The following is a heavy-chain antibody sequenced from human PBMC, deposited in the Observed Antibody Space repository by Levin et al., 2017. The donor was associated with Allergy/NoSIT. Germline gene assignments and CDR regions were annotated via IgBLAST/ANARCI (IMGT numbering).Heavy chain of an antibody. CDR1: GFTFSSYA. V-gene: IGHV3-23*01. CDR3: AKHRGSGWGPYFDY. J-gene: IGHJ4*02. CDR2: ISGSGGYT. Sequence: GESLKISCAASGFTFSSYAMSWVRQAPGKGLEWISAISGSGGYTYYADSVKGRFAISRDNSKNTLYLQMNSLRAEDTAVYYCAKHRGSGWGPYFDYWGQGTLVTVSS. D-gene: IGHD6-19*01.